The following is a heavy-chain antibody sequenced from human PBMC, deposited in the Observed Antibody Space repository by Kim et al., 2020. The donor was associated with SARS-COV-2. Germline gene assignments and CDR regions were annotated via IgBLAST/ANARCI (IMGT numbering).Heavy chain of an antibody. Sequence: GGSLRLSCAASGFTFDDYGMSWVRQAPGKGLEWVSGINWNGGSTGYADSVKGRFTISRDNAKNSLYLQMNSLRAEDTALYHCARVTLDSSGYYYSLDYWGQGTLVTVSS. V-gene: IGHV3-20*01. J-gene: IGHJ4*02. D-gene: IGHD3-22*01. CDR1: GFTFDDYG. CDR2: INWNGGST. CDR3: ARVTLDSSGYYYSLDY.